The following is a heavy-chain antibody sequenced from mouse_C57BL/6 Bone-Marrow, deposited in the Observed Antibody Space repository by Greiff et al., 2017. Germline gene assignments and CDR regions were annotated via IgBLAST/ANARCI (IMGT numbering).Heavy chain of an antibody. CDR2: ISSGSSNI. V-gene: IGHV5-17*01. J-gene: IGHJ1*03. CDR1: GFTFSDYG. D-gene: IGHD1-1*01. Sequence: EVMLVESGGGLVKPGGSLKLSCAASGFTFSDYGMHWVRQAPEKGLEWVAYISSGSSNIYYADTVKGRFTISRDNAKNTLCLQITSLSSEDTAMYYCAATVAHWCFDVWGTGTTVTVSS. CDR3: AATVAHWCFDV.